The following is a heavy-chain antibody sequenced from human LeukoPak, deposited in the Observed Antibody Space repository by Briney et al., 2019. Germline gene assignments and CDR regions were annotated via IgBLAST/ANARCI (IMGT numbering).Heavy chain of an antibody. CDR3: ARDYQWLEAFDI. D-gene: IGHD6-19*01. CDR1: GFTFSNYA. Sequence: AGGSLRLSCAASGFTFSNYAMHWVRQAPGKGLEWVAIISYDGSNKFYVDSVKGRFTISRDNSKNTLYLQMNSLRAEDTAVYYCARDYQWLEAFDIWGQGTMVTVSS. J-gene: IGHJ3*02. CDR2: ISYDGSNK. V-gene: IGHV3-30-3*01.